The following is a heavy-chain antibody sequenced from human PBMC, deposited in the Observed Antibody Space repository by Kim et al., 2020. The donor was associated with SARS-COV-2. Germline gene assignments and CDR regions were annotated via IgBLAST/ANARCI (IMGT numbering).Heavy chain of an antibody. CDR1: GGSISSYY. V-gene: IGHV4-59*12. J-gene: IGHJ5*02. CDR3: ARGRNRIAAAGTELGEGMLNWFDP. D-gene: IGHD6-13*01. CDR2: IYYSGST. Sequence: SETLSHTCTVSGGSISSYYWSWIRQPPGKGLEWIGYIYYSGSTNYNPSLTSRVTISVDTSKNQFSLKLSSVTAADTAVYYCARGRNRIAAAGTELGEGMLNWFDPWGQGTLVTVSS.